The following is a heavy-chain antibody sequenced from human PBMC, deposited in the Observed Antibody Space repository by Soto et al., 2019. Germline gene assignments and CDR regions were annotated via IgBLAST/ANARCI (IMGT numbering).Heavy chain of an antibody. V-gene: IGHV4-39*01. CDR1: GCFIETAGYT. D-gene: IGHD4-17*01. J-gene: IGHJ4*01. Sequence: SDPLSPTFTALGCFIETAGYTGCGMRQPTGRGLGLIGTIYYSGTTDYNPSLQSRVTLSVDTSKNQFSLTMSPVTAADTAVYFCAIPRALYDYGDYTDYYYFDYWGQGTLVTVSS. CDR3: AIPRALYDYGDYTDYYYFDY. CDR2: IYYSGTT.